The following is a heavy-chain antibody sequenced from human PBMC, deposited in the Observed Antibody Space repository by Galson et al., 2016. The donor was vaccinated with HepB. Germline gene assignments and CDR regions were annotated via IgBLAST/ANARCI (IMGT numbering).Heavy chain of an antibody. J-gene: IGHJ4*02. V-gene: IGHV4-34*01. Sequence: ETLSLTCAVYGGSFSGYYWNWIRQPPGKGLEWIGEINYSGSTNYNPSLKSRVTISVDTSKNQFSLRLSSVTAADTAVYYCARGEYYYGSGSYLGQIDSWGQGTLVTVPS. D-gene: IGHD3-10*01. CDR1: GGSFSGYY. CDR2: INYSGST. CDR3: ARGEYYYGSGSYLGQIDS.